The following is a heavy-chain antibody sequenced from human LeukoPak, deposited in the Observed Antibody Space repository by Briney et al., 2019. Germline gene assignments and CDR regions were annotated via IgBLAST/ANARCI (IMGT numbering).Heavy chain of an antibody. Sequence: GGSLRLSCAASGFTFSNYGMHWVRQAPGKGLEWVAFVRYDGSDGHYSDSVKGRFTISRDNSKNTLFLQMNSLRGEDTAVDYCAKDGVSSTWSGYYLEYWGQGILVTVSS. J-gene: IGHJ4*02. CDR1: GFTFSNYG. CDR2: VRYDGSDG. D-gene: IGHD6-13*01. CDR3: AKDGVSSTWSGYYLEY. V-gene: IGHV3-30*02.